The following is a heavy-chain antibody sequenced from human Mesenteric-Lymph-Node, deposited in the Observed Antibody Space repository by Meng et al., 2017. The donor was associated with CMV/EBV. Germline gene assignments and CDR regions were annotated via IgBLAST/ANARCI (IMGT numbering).Heavy chain of an antibody. Sequence: CGASGFTFSTYWMSWVRQAPGKGLEWVANIKEDGSEKYYVDSMKGRFTISRDNTKNSLYLQMSGLGAEDTAVYYCARDSPGYGGYDYWGQGTLVTVSS. V-gene: IGHV3-7*01. CDR2: IKEDGSEK. D-gene: IGHD5-12*01. CDR3: ARDSPGYGGYDY. J-gene: IGHJ4*02. CDR1: GFTFSTYW.